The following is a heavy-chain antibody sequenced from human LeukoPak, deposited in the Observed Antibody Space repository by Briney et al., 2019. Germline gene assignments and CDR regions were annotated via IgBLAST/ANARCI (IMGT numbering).Heavy chain of an antibody. V-gene: IGHV4-59*01. J-gene: IGHJ4*02. D-gene: IGHD3-9*01. CDR3: ARTLRYFDWCFDY. Sequence: SGTLSLTCTVSGGSISSYYWSWIRQPPGKGLEWIGYIYYSGSTNYNPSLKSRVTISVDTSKNQFSLKLSSVTAADTAVYYCARTLRYFDWCFDYWGQGTLVTVSS. CDR1: GGSISSYY. CDR2: IYYSGST.